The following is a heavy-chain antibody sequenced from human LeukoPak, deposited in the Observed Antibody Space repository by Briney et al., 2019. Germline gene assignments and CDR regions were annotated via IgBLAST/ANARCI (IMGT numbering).Heavy chain of an antibody. D-gene: IGHD3-9*01. Sequence: GGSLRLSCAASGFTFSSYAMSWVRQAPGKGLEWVSTISGSAISTYYADSVKGRFTISRDNSRNTLYLQMNSLRAEDTALFYCAKGDNNILTGYYNSFDSWGQGTLVTVSS. J-gene: IGHJ4*02. CDR2: ISGSAIST. CDR3: AKGDNNILTGYYNSFDS. CDR1: GFTFSSYA. V-gene: IGHV3-23*01.